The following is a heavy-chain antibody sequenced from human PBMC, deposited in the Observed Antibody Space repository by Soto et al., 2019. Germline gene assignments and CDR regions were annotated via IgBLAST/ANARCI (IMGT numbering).Heavy chain of an antibody. CDR1: GGSISSYY. Sequence: SETLSLTCTVSGGSISSYYWSWIRQPPGKGLEWIGYIYYSGSTNYNPSLMSRVTISVDTSKNQFSLKLSSVTAADTAVYYCARRYGTTFDYWGQGTLVTVS. CDR3: ARRYGTTFDY. V-gene: IGHV4-59*01. D-gene: IGHD1-7*01. J-gene: IGHJ4*02. CDR2: IYYSGST.